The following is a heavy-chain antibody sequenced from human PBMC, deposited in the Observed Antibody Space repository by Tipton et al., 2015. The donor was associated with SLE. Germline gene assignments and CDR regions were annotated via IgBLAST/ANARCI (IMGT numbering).Heavy chain of an antibody. CDR1: GYSISSGYY. CDR3: ALKRGWFGELLHY. Sequence: LRLSCTVSGYSISSGYYWGWIRQPPGKGLEWIGSIYHTGSTNYNPSLKSRVTISVDTSKNQFSLKLSSVTAADTAVYYCALKRGWFGELLHYWGQGTLVTVSS. D-gene: IGHD3-10*01. J-gene: IGHJ4*02. V-gene: IGHV4-38-2*02. CDR2: IYHTGST.